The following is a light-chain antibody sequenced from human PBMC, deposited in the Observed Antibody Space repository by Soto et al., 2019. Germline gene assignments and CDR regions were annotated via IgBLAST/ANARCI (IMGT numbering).Light chain of an antibody. V-gene: IGLV1-44*01. CDR1: SSNIGSNT. J-gene: IGLJ2*01. CDR3: AAWDGSLNGWV. CDR2: SND. Sequence: QAVVTQAPSASGTPGQRVTISCAGSSSNIGSNTVSWYQQVPGTAPKLLIYSNDQRPSGVPDRFSGSKSGTSASLAIGGLQSEDEADYDCAAWDGSLNGWVFGGGTKLTVL.